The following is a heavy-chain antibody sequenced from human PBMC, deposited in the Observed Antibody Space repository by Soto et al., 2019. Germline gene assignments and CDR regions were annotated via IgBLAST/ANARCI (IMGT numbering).Heavy chain of an antibody. CDR2: IYHNGGS. Sequence: PSETLSLTCGVSGVSVSGDFSSRIWIRQTSGKGLEWIGYIYHNGGSYFNPSLVSRGSISIDTSNNQFSLNLTSVTAADTAVYYCARGQPGLFSFDSWGQGILVTVSS. J-gene: IGHJ4*02. CDR1: GVSVSGDFSS. CDR3: ARGQPGLFSFDS. D-gene: IGHD3-9*01. V-gene: IGHV4-30-2*01.